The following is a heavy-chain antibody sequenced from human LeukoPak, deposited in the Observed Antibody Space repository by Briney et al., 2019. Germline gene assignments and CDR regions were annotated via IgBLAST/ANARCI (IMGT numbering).Heavy chain of an antibody. D-gene: IGHD2-2*01. CDR1: GGSISSSSYY. V-gene: IGHV4-39*01. CDR2: IYYSGST. Sequence: SETLSLTCTVSGGSISSSSYYWGWIRQPPGKGLEWIGSIYYSGSTYYNPSLKSRVTISVDTSKNQFSLKLSSVTAADTAVYYCATRLKSPLVPAATRFFDYWGQGTLVTVSS. J-gene: IGHJ4*02. CDR3: ATRLKSPLVPAATRFFDY.